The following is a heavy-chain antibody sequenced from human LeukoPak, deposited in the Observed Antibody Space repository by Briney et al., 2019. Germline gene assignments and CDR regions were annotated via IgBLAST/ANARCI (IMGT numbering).Heavy chain of an antibody. CDR3: STEGGSGSYSAY. D-gene: IGHD3-10*01. J-gene: IGHJ4*02. Sequence: KPGGSLRLSCAVSGFTFSNAWMNWVRQAPGKGLEWVGRIKREIDGGTTDYAAPVKGRFTISRDDSKDTLYLRMTSLKIEDTAVYYCSTEGGSGSYSAYWGQGTLVIVSS. CDR2: IKREIDGGTT. CDR1: GFTFSNAW. V-gene: IGHV3-15*01.